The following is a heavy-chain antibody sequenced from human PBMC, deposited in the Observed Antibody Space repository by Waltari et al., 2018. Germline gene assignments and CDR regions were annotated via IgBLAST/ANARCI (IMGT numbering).Heavy chain of an antibody. CDR3: ARRGAAAGNFDY. Sequence: QLQLQESGPGLVKPSETLSLSCSVSGGSIRSSSYYWDWIRQPPGKGLEWIGSIYYSGSTYYNPSLKSRVTISVDTSKNQFSLKLSSVTAADTAVYYCARRGAAAGNFDYWGQGTLVTVSS. V-gene: IGHV4-39*01. D-gene: IGHD6-13*01. CDR2: IYYSGST. CDR1: GGSIRSSSYY. J-gene: IGHJ4*02.